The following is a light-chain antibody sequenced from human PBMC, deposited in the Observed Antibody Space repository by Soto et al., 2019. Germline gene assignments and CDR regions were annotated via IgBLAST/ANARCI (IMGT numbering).Light chain of an antibody. CDR2: EGS. CDR1: SSDVVRYNL. CDR3: CSYAGSSTLV. Sequence: QSALTQPASVSGSPGQSITISCTGTSSDVVRYNLVSWYQQHPGKAPKLMTYEGSKRPSGVSHRFSGSKSGNTASLTISGLQAEDEADYYCCSYAGSSTLVFGGGTKVTVL. V-gene: IGLV2-23*01. J-gene: IGLJ3*02.